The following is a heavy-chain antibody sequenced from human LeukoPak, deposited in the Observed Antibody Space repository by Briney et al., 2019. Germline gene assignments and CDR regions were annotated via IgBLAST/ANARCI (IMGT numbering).Heavy chain of an antibody. CDR2: IYSSGST. D-gene: IGHD3-10*01. J-gene: IGHJ4*02. CDR1: GGSISGYF. V-gene: IGHV4-4*07. CDR3: ARGYYGSGSYYTAVDH. Sequence: SETLSLTCNVSGGSISGYFWNWIRQPAGKGLEWIGRIYSSGSTNYNPSLKSRVTMSVDTSKNQFSLNLSSVTAADTAVYYCARGYYGSGSYYTAVDHWGQGTLVTVSS.